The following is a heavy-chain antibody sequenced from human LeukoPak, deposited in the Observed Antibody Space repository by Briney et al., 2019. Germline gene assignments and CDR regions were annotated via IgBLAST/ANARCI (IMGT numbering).Heavy chain of an antibody. Sequence: GGSLRLSCTASGFTFGDYAMSWVRRAPGKGLEWVGFIRSKAYGGTTEYAASVKGRFTISRDDSKSIAYLQMNSLKTEDTAVYYCTREYSSSWYYYYYYMDVWGKGTTVTISS. CDR3: TREYSSSWYYYYYYMDV. V-gene: IGHV3-49*04. CDR1: GFTFGDYA. CDR2: IRSKAYGGTT. D-gene: IGHD6-13*01. J-gene: IGHJ6*03.